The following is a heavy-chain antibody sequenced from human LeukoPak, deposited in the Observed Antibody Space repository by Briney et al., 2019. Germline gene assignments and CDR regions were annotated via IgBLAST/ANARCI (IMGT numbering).Heavy chain of an antibody. CDR1: GGSSSGYY. J-gene: IGHJ4*02. Sequence: KPSETLSLTCVLYGGSSSGYYWSWIRQPPGKGLEWIGEINHSGSTNYNPSLKSRITISVDKSKNQFSLRLTSVTAADTAVYYCARRWMTRYYFDYWGQGTLVTVSS. D-gene: IGHD3-16*02. CDR3: ARRWMTRYYFDY. CDR2: INHSGST. V-gene: IGHV4-34*01.